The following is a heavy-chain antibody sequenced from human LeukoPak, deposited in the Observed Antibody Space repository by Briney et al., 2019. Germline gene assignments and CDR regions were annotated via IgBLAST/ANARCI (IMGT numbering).Heavy chain of an antibody. Sequence: GASVKVSCKASGYTFTSYAMHWVRQAPGQRLEWMGWINAGNGNTKYSQKSQGRVTITRDTSASTAYMELSSLRSEDTAVYYCARDFTYYYDSSGYYLDYYFDYWGQGTLVTVSS. D-gene: IGHD3-22*01. J-gene: IGHJ4*02. V-gene: IGHV1-3*01. CDR3: ARDFTYYYDSSGYYLDYYFDY. CDR1: GYTFTSYA. CDR2: INAGNGNT.